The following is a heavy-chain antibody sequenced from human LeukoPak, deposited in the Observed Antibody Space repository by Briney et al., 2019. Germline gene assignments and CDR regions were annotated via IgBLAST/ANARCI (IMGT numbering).Heavy chain of an antibody. CDR2: INTDGTDI. CDR1: GFIFSKSW. Sequence: PGGSLRLSCVASGFIFSKSWMHWVRQAPGKGLLWVSRINTDGTDIKYADSVEGRFTISRDNAKNTLYLQMHTLSAEDTAVYYCARDQTQAGPTTVDYWGQGTLVTVSS. D-gene: IGHD1-14*01. J-gene: IGHJ4*02. V-gene: IGHV3-74*03. CDR3: ARDQTQAGPTTVDY.